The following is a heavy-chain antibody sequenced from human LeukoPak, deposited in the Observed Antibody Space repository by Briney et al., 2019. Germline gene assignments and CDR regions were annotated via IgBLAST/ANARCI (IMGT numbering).Heavy chain of an antibody. CDR3: ARQASYDFWSGYPENWFDP. D-gene: IGHD3-3*01. V-gene: IGHV3-21*01. CDR1: GFTFSSYS. Sequence: GGSLRLSCAASGFTFSSYSMNWVRQAPGKGLELVSSISSSSSYLYYADSVKGRFTISRDNAKNSLYLQMNSLRAEDTAVYYCARQASYDFWSGYPENWFDPWGQGTLVTVSS. J-gene: IGHJ5*02. CDR2: ISSSSSYL.